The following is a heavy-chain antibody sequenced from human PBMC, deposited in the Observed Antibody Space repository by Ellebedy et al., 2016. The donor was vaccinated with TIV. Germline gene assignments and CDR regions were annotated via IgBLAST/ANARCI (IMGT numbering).Heavy chain of an antibody. CDR2: FYYTGTT. D-gene: IGHD5-18*01. Sequence: MPSETLSLTCNVSGGSISSEYWTWIRQPPGKGLEWIGYFYYTGTTNYNPSLKRRVTISVDTSKNQCSLKLSSVTAADTAVYYCARARGHIGGIDYWGQGTLVSVSS. CDR1: GGSISSEY. CDR3: ARARGHIGGIDY. V-gene: IGHV4-59*01. J-gene: IGHJ4*02.